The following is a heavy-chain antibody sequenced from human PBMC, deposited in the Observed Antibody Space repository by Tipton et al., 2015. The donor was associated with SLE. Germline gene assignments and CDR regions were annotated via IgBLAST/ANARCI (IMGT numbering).Heavy chain of an antibody. V-gene: IGHV4-34*01. CDR3: ARAYCSSSSCQRAECFQH. J-gene: IGHJ1*01. CDR2: INHSGST. CDR1: VGSFSGYY. D-gene: IGHD2-2*01. Sequence: TLSLTCAVYVGSFSGYYWSWIRQPPGKGLEWIGDINHSGSTNYNPSLKSRVTISVDMSKNQFSLRLSSVTAADTAVYYCARAYCSSSSCQRAECFQHWGQGTLVTVSS.